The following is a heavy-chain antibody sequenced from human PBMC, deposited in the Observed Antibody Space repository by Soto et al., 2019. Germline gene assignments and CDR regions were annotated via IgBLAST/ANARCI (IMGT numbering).Heavy chain of an antibody. D-gene: IGHD2-15*01. CDR3: ARDQGCSGGSCYSRGAFDI. J-gene: IGHJ3*02. CDR2: IKQDGSEK. V-gene: IGHV3-7*01. Sequence: EVQLVESGGGLVQPGGSLRLSCAASGFTFSSYWMSWVRQAPGKGLEWVANIKQDGSEKYYVDSVKGRFTITRDNAKNSLYLQMNSLRAEDTAVYYCARDQGCSGGSCYSRGAFDIWGQGTIVTVSS. CDR1: GFTFSSYW.